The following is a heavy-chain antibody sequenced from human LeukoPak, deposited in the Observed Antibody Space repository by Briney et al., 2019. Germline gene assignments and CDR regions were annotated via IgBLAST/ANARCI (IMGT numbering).Heavy chain of an antibody. Sequence: GASVKVSCKASGGTFSSYAISWVRQAPGQGLEWMGGIIPIFGTANYAQKFQGRVTITADESTSTAYMELSSLRSEDTAVYYCARPHAYDSSGYYRTNGAFDIWGQGTMVTVSS. CDR3: ARPHAYDSSGYYRTNGAFDI. CDR2: IIPIFGTA. J-gene: IGHJ3*02. V-gene: IGHV1-69*13. D-gene: IGHD3-22*01. CDR1: GGTFSSYA.